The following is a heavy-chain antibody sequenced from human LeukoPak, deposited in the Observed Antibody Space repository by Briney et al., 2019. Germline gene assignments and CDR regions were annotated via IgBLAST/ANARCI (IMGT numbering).Heavy chain of an antibody. J-gene: IGHJ5*02. CDR2: ISWNSGSI. Sequence: GRSLRLSCAASGFTFDDYAMHWVRQAPGKGLEWVSGISWNSGSIGYADSVKGRFTISRDNAKNSLYLQMNSLRAEDMALYYCAKGYYGDYQAAPRSDPWGQGTLVTVSS. V-gene: IGHV3-9*03. D-gene: IGHD4-17*01. CDR1: GFTFDDYA. CDR3: AKGYYGDYQAAPRSDP.